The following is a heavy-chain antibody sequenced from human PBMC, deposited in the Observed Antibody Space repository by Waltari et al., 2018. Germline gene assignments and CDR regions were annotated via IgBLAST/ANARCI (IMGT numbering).Heavy chain of an antibody. Sequence: QVQLQQWGAGLLKPSETLSLTCAVYGGSFSGYYWSWIRQPPGKGPEWIGEINHSGTTNYTPSPKSRVTILVDTSKNQFALKLGSVTAADTAVYYCARNPVVPTRRQQLVPFDYWGQGTLVTVSS. V-gene: IGHV4-34*01. CDR3: ARNPVVPTRRQQLVPFDY. J-gene: IGHJ4*02. D-gene: IGHD6-13*01. CDR2: INHSGTT. CDR1: GGSFSGYY.